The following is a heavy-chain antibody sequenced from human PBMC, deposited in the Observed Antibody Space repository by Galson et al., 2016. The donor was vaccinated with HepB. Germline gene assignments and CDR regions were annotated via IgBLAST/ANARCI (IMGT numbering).Heavy chain of an antibody. CDR3: ARGGTVDYGDKPDCFDY. Sequence: SVKVSCKASGYMFASYGINWVRQAPGQGLEWMGWISGYNGNTKYAQKFQDRVTMTADTYTNTTDMEVRRLRSDDTAVYYCARGGTVDYGDKPDCFDYGGQGTVVTVSS. V-gene: IGHV1-18*01. CDR2: ISGYNGNT. CDR1: GYMFASYG. J-gene: IGHJ4*02. D-gene: IGHD4-17*01.